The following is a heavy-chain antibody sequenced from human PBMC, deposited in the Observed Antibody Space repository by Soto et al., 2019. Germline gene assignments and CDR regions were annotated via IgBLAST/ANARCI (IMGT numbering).Heavy chain of an antibody. J-gene: IGHJ4*02. CDR3: ARALYSSSWYGGY. CDR1: GFTFSSYG. CDR2: IWYDGSNK. D-gene: IGHD6-13*01. V-gene: IGHV3-33*01. Sequence: QVQLVESGGGVVQPGRSLRLSCAASGFTFSSYGMHWVRQAPGKGLEWVAVIWYDGSNKYYADSVKGRFTISRDNSKNTLYLQMNSLRAEDTAVYYCARALYSSSWYGGYWGQGTRVTVSS.